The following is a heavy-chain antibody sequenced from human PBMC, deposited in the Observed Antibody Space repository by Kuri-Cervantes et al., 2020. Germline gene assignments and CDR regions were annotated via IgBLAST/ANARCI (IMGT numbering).Heavy chain of an antibody. V-gene: IGHV3-11*01. CDR2: ISSSGSTI. CDR1: GFTFSDYY. CDR3: AREEDGVGYFDL. D-gene: IGHD2-2*01. Sequence: LSLTCAASGFTFSDYYMSWIRQAPGKGLEWVSYISSSGSTIYYADSVKGRFTISRDNAKNSLYLQMNSLRAEDTAVYYCAREEDGVGYFDLWGRGTLVTVSS. J-gene: IGHJ2*01.